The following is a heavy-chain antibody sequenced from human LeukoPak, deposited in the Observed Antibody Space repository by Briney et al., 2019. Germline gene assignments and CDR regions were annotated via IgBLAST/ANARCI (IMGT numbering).Heavy chain of an antibody. CDR2: IYHSGNA. CDR1: GYSISRGYY. Sequence: SETLSLTCTVSGYSISRGYYWGWIRQPPGKGLEWIGSIYHSGNAYYNPSLKSRVTISLDTSNNQFSLRLSSVTAADTAVYYCARMEGWITMIPFIDYWGKGTLATVSS. J-gene: IGHJ4*02. V-gene: IGHV4-38-2*02. CDR3: ARMEGWITMIPFIDY. D-gene: IGHD3-22*01.